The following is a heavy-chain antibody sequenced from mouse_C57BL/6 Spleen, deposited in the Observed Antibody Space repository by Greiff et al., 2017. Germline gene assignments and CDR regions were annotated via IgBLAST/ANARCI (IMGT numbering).Heavy chain of an antibody. CDR3: AVRYPYYAMDY. CDR1: GYTFTDYN. D-gene: IGHD1-1*01. V-gene: IGHV1-18*01. Sequence: EVQLQESGPELVKPGASVKIPCKASGYTFTDYNMDWVQQSHGQSLEWIGDINPNNGGTIYNQKFKGKATLTVDKSSITAYMELRSLTSEDTAVYYCAVRYPYYAMDYWGQGTSVTVSS. CDR2: INPNNGGT. J-gene: IGHJ4*01.